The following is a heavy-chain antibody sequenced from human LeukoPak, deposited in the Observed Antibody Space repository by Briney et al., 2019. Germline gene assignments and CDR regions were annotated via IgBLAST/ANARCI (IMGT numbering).Heavy chain of an antibody. D-gene: IGHD4-17*01. J-gene: IGHJ4*02. CDR1: GGSISNITNSNW. CDR2: IYHSGST. Sequence: SGTLSLTCAVSGGSISNITNSNWWSWVRQPPGKGLEWIGEIYHSGSTNYNPSLKSRVTISVDKSKNQFSLNLISVTAADTAVYYCARHVGRAGDEPYFDYWGQGALVTVSS. CDR3: ARHVGRAGDEPYFDY. V-gene: IGHV4-4*02.